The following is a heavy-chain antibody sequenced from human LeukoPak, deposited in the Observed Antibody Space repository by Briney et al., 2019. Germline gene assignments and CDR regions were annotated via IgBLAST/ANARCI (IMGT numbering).Heavy chain of an antibody. J-gene: IGHJ3*02. V-gene: IGHV4-39*01. Sequence: SETLSLTCTVSGGSISSSSYYWGWIRQPPGKGLEWIGSIYYSGSTYYNPSLKSRVTISVDTSKNQFSLKLSSVTAADTAVYYCARHASYCGGDCYSGRAFDIWGQGTMVTVSS. CDR1: GGSISSSSYY. CDR3: ARHASYCGGDCYSGRAFDI. D-gene: IGHD2-21*02. CDR2: IYYSGST.